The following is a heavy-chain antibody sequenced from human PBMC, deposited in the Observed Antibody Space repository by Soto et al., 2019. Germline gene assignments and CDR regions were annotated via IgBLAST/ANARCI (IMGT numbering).Heavy chain of an antibody. D-gene: IGHD3-3*01. Sequence: ASVKVSCKASGYTFTSYYINWVRQATGQGLVWIGWMNPNICNTGYAQKFQGRVIMTRNTSISTAYMELSSLRSEDTALYYCARGGLRFLEWFGPAFDIWGQGTMVTVSS. CDR2: MNPNICNT. J-gene: IGHJ3*02. CDR3: ARGGLRFLEWFGPAFDI. V-gene: IGHV1-8*02. CDR1: GYTFTSYY.